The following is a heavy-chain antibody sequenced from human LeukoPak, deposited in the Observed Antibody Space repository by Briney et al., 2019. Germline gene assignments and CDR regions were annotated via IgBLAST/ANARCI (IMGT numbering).Heavy chain of an antibody. V-gene: IGHV4-59*08. J-gene: IGHJ4*02. Sequence: SETLSLTCTVSGGSISSYYWSWIRQPPGKGLEWIGYIYYSGSTYYNPSLKSRVTISVDTSKNQFSLKLSSVTAADTAVYYCARSGYSSGWYLYYFDYWGQGTLVTVSS. CDR1: GGSISSYY. D-gene: IGHD6-19*01. CDR3: ARSGYSSGWYLYYFDY. CDR2: IYYSGST.